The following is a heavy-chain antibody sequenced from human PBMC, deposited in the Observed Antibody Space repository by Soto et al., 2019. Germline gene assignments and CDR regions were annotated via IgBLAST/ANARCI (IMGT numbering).Heavy chain of an antibody. CDR2: IIPIFGTA. CDR1: GGTFSSYA. Sequence: QVQLVQSGAEVKKPGSSVKVSCKASGGTFSSYAISWVRQAPGQGLEWMGGIIPIFGTANYAQKFQGRVTMTADECTSTAYVELRSVSCEEGAVYYCAGEGGMGPLDYWGQGTLVTVSS. J-gene: IGHJ4*02. CDR3: AGEGGMGPLDY. D-gene: IGHD6-13*01. V-gene: IGHV1-69*12.